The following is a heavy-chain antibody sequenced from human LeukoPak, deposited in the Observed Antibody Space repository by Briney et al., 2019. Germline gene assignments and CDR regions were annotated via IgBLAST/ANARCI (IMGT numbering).Heavy chain of an antibody. D-gene: IGHD3-3*01. CDR1: GFTFSSYW. J-gene: IGHJ4*02. CDR2: INSDGSST. Sequence: AGGSMRLSCASSGFTFSSYWMHWVRQAPGKGQVLVSYINSDGSSTTYADSVKGRFTISKDNARTTQYLQRSRLRADDTAVYYCAREGVATADYWGQGTLVTVSS. V-gene: IGHV3-74*01. CDR3: AREGVATADY.